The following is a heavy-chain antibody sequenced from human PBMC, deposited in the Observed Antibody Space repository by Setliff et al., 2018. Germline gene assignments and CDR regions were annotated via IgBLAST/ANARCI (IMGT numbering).Heavy chain of an antibody. CDR1: GFTFSSHA. J-gene: IGHJ4*02. D-gene: IGHD6-19*01. CDR2: ISSTSTYT. V-gene: IGHV3-21*01. CDR3: ARYSSGWFFDY. Sequence: GGSLRLSCAASGFTFSSHAMSWVRQAPGKGLEWVSSISSTSTYTHYADSVKGRFTISRDNAKNSLYLQMNSLRAEDTAVYYCARYSSGWFFDYWGQGTPVTVSS.